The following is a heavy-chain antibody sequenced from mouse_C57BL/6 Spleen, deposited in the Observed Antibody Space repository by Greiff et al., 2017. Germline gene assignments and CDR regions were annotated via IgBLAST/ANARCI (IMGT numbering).Heavy chain of an antibody. CDR3: ASGGDYDGGDAMDY. CDR2: IDPSDSYT. J-gene: IGHJ4*01. CDR1: GYTFTSYW. D-gene: IGHD2-4*01. Sequence: QVQLQQPGAELVMPGASVKLSCKASGYTFTSYWMHWVKQRPGQGLEWIGEIDPSDSYTNYNQKFKGTSTLTVDKSSSTAYMQLSRLTSEDSAVYYCASGGDYDGGDAMDYWGQGTSVTVSS. V-gene: IGHV1-69*01.